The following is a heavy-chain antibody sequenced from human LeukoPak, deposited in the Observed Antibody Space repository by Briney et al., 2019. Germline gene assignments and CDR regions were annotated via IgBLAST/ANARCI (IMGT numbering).Heavy chain of an antibody. V-gene: IGHV3-21*01. J-gene: IGHJ4*02. CDR2: ISSSTPYI. Sequence: GGSLRLSCAASGFTFNMFTMYWVRQAPGKGLEWFSSISSSTPYIYYADSVKGRFTISRDNVKNSLSLQMNSLRAEDTAVYYCARVDNYGGNPPDYWGQGTLVTVSS. CDR3: ARVDNYGGNPPDY. CDR1: GFTFNMFT. D-gene: IGHD4-23*01.